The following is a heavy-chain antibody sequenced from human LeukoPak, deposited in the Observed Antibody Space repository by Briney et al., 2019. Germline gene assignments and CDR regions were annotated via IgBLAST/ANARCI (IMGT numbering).Heavy chain of an antibody. D-gene: IGHD3-3*01. CDR2: IWYDGSNK. V-gene: IGHV3-33*01. J-gene: IGHJ4*02. CDR1: GFTFSSYG. Sequence: GGSLRLSCAASGFTFSSYGMHWVRQAPGKGLEWVAVIWYDGSNKYYADSVKGRFTIPRDNSKNTLDLQMNSLRAEDTAVYYCARDRSYDFWSGYSTPDYWGQGTLVTVSS. CDR3: ARDRSYDFWSGYSTPDY.